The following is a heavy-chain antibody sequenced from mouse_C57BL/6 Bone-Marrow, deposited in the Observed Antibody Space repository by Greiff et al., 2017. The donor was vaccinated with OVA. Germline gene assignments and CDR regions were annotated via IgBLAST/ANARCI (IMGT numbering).Heavy chain of an antibody. CDR3: ARVGGGGSSPFDY. D-gene: IGHD1-1*01. J-gene: IGHJ2*01. Sequence: QVQLKQPGAELVKPGASVKLSCKASGYTFTSYWMHWVKQRPGQGLEWIGMIHPNSGSTNYNEKFKSKATLTVDKSSSTAYMQLSSLTSEDSAVYYCARVGGGGSSPFDYWGQGTTLTVSS. CDR1: GYTFTSYW. CDR2: IHPNSGST. V-gene: IGHV1-64*01.